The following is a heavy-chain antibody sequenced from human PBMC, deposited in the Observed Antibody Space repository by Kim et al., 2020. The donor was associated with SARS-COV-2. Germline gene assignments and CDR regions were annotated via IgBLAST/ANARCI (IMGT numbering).Heavy chain of an antibody. V-gene: IGHV4-34*01. J-gene: IGHJ4*02. CDR2: INHSGST. Sequence: SETLSLTCAVYGGSFSGYYWSWIRQPPGKGLEWLGEINHSGSTNYNPSLKSRVTISVDTSKNQFSLKLNSVTAADTAVYYCARGRGIAAAGSRYWGQGTLVTVSS. CDR1: GGSFSGYY. CDR3: ARGRGIAAAGSRY. D-gene: IGHD6-13*01.